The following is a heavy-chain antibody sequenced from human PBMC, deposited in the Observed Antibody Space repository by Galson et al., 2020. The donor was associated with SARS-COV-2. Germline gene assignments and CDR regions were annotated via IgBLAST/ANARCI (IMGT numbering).Heavy chain of an antibody. CDR3: VRGRGGYFWGGNWLDP. CDR1: GGSINNNFYF. D-gene: IGHD3-16*01. J-gene: IGHJ5*02. CDR2: LYYSGDT. V-gene: IGHV4-39*07. Sequence: ASETLSLTCTVSGGSINNNFYFWGWIRQPPGKGLEYVGNLYYSGDTYYNPSLKSRLTMSIDTSKRQFFLHLSPVTAADTAVYYCVRGRGGYFWGGNWLDPWGQGTLVVVST.